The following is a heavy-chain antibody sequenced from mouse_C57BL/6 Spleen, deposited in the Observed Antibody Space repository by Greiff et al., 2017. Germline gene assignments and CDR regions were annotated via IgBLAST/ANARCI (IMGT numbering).Heavy chain of an antibody. D-gene: IGHD1-1*01. CDR2: INPNYGTT. CDR1: GYSFTDYN. J-gene: IGHJ4*01. Sequence: VQLQQSGPELVKPGASVKISCKASGYSFTDYNMNWVKQSNGKSLEWIGVINPNYGTTSYNQKFKGKATLTVDQSSSTAYMQLNSLTSEDSAVYYCAITTVVATRGYYYYAMDYWGQGTSVTVSS. CDR3: AITTVVATRGYYYYAMDY. V-gene: IGHV1-39*01.